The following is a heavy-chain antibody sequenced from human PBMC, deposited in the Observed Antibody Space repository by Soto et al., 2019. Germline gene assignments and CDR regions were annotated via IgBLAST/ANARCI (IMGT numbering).Heavy chain of an antibody. Sequence: QVQLVESGGGVVQPGRSLRLSCAASGFTFSGYPMHWVRQAPGKGLEWVAAISYHGSKEFYSDSVKGRFTISRDNSKNTLYLEMNNLGAEDTAVYYCSKDREWELPWGFFDYWGQGTLVTVSS. J-gene: IGHJ4*02. CDR3: SKDREWELPWGFFDY. CDR2: ISYHGSKE. CDR1: GFTFSGYP. D-gene: IGHD1-26*01. V-gene: IGHV3-30-3*01.